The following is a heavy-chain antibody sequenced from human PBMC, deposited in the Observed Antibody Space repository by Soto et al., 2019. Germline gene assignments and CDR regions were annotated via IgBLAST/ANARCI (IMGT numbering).Heavy chain of an antibody. D-gene: IGHD3-9*01. CDR3: AVTVTGSRSPLAH. Sequence: QVQLVQSGAEVKKPGSSVKVSCKASGGTFSSNAISWVRQAPGQGLEWMGGIIPIYASPNYAQNFQGRVTVTADKATSTAYLELSRLKFADSAIYYCAVTVTGSRSPLAHWGRGTLVIVSP. J-gene: IGHJ4*02. CDR2: IIPIYASP. CDR1: GGTFSSNA. V-gene: IGHV1-69*06.